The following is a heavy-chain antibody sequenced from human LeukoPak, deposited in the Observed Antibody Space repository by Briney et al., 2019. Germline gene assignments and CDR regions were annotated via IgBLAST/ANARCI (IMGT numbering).Heavy chain of an antibody. Sequence: PSETLSLTCSVSGGSISSYSWTWIRQPPGKGLEWIGFIDYSGSSNYNPSLKSRVTISADPSTNHFSLNLTSVTAADTAVYFCARDHPVADWPPDIWGRGTMVTVSS. CDR1: GGSISSYS. J-gene: IGHJ3*02. CDR2: IDYSGSS. CDR3: ARDHPVADWPPDI. D-gene: IGHD3-9*01. V-gene: IGHV4-59*13.